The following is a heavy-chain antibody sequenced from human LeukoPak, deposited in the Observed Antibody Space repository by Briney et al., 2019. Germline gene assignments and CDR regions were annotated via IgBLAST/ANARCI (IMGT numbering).Heavy chain of an antibody. V-gene: IGHV1-2*02. CDR2: INPNSGGT. CDR3: ARAPSWYYYMDV. J-gene: IGHJ6*03. Sequence: ASVKVSCKASGYTFTDYYMHWVRQAPGQGLEWMGWINPNSGGTNYAQKFQGRVTMTRDTSISTAYMELSRLRSDDTAVYYCARAPSWYYYMDVWGKGTTVTVSS. CDR1: GYTFTDYY.